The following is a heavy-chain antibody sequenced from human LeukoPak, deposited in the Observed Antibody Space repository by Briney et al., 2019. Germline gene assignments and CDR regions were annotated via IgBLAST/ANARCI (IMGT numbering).Heavy chain of an antibody. V-gene: IGHV3-48*02. CDR1: VFTFRIYS. D-gene: IGHD4-23*01. Sequence: GGSLRLSCAASVFTFRIYSMNWVPQSPGKGLEWVSYISSCSTSIYYADSVKRRFTISRDNAKNSLYLQMNSLRDDDTAVYYCASSDDYGGNRFDYWGQGTLVTVSS. CDR3: ASSDDYGGNRFDY. CDR2: ISSCSTSI. J-gene: IGHJ4*02.